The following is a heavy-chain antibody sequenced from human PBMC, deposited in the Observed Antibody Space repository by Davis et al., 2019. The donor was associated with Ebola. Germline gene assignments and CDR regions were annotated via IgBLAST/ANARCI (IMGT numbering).Heavy chain of an antibody. CDR2: IAYDGRYE. CDR3: VRDYNDGIGRFDY. CDR1: GITFSRYA. Sequence: GGSLRLPCAVSGITFSRYAMHWVRQAPGKGLEWVTRIAYDGRYESYAESVKGRFTISRDNSKSTLYLQMNSLRLEDTAVYYCVRDYNDGIGRFDYWGQGTLVTVSS. V-gene: IGHV3-30*04. D-gene: IGHD3-16*01. J-gene: IGHJ4*02.